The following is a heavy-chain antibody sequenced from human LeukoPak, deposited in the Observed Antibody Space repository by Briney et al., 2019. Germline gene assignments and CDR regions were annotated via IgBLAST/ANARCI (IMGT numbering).Heavy chain of an antibody. CDR3: ARLGYSSGWNYFDY. D-gene: IGHD6-19*01. CDR2: IDPGDSDT. J-gene: IGHJ4*02. CDR1: GYSFSSYW. Sequence: GESLKISCKGSGYSFSSYWNGWVRQMPGEGLEGMGIIDPGDSDTRYRPSFQGQVNISADTSLSPAYLQWSSLKAADTAMYDGARLGYSSGWNYFDYWGQGTLVTVSS. V-gene: IGHV5-51*01.